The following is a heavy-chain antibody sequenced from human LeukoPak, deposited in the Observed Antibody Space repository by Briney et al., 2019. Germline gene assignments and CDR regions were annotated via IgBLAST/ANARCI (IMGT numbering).Heavy chain of an antibody. V-gene: IGHV4-30-4*01. CDR2: IYYSVST. J-gene: IGHJ4*02. Sequence: SHTLSLTCTVAGGSITTVDYYWSWIRHPPGNGLEWIGDIYYSVSTYYNPSLKSRVTVSVDTSKNQFSLKLSSVTAAYTAVYSCATLSSDYIKKHDYWGKRTLVTASS. CDR3: ATLSSDYIKKHDY. CDR1: GGSITTVDYY. D-gene: IGHD4-11*01.